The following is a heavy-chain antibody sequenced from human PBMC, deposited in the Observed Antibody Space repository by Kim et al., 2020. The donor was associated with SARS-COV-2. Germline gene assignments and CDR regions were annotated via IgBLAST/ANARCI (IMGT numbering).Heavy chain of an antibody. CDR3: APLHFYSSAH. V-gene: IGHV3-48*03. Sequence: GGSLRLSCAASGLNFNIQYMTWVRQAPGKGLEWVSFIGGSDGVVSYADSVRGRFAISRDNARNTVYLQMNSLRAEDTAIYYCAPLHFYSSAHWGQCTLVT. CDR1: GLNFNIQY. D-gene: IGHD6-19*01. CDR2: IGGSDGVV. J-gene: IGHJ1*01.